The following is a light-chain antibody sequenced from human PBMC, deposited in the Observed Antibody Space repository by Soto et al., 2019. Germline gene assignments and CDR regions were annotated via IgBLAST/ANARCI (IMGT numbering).Light chain of an antibody. CDR3: SAYTNANTLT. CDR2: DVN. V-gene: IGLV2-14*03. CDR1: MRDVGAYNL. Sequence: QSVLTQPASVSGSAGQSITISCSGTMRDVGAYNLVSWYQQVPGKAPKLLIFDVNYRPSEISRRFSGSKSGNSASLTISALQPADEADYYCSAYTNANTLTFGGGTKLTVL. J-gene: IGLJ2*01.